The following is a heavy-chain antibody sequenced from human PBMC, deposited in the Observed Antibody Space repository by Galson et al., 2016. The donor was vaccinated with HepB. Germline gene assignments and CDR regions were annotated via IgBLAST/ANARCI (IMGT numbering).Heavy chain of an antibody. Sequence: QSGAEVKKPGESLKISCKGSGYSFTNYWIGWVRQMPGKGLEWMGIIYPGDSDTRYSPSFQGQVTISADKSIGTAYLQWSSLKASDTAMYYCARHPPHLYCSGGSCSYYFDYWGQGTLVTVSS. CDR3: ARHPPHLYCSGGSCSYYFDY. D-gene: IGHD2-15*01. V-gene: IGHV5-51*01. CDR2: IYPGDSDT. CDR1: GYSFTNYW. J-gene: IGHJ4*02.